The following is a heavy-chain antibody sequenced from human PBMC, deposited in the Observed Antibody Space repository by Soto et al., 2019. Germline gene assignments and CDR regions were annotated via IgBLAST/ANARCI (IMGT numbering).Heavy chain of an antibody. CDR3: AKERGLGYADPFDY. CDR1: GFTFSSYG. Sequence: GGSLRLSCAASGFTFSSYGMHWVRQAPGKGLEWVAVISYDGSNKYYADSVKGRFTISRDNSKNTLYLQMNSLRAEDTAVYYCAKERGLGYADPFDYWGQGTLVTVSS. V-gene: IGHV3-30*18. D-gene: IGHD5-12*01. CDR2: ISYDGSNK. J-gene: IGHJ4*02.